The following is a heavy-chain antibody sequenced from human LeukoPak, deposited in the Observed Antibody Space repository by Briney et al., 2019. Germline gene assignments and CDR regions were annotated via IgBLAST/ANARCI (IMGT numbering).Heavy chain of an antibody. D-gene: IGHD3-22*01. Sequence: PSETLSLTCTVSGGSVSSGSHYWIWIRQPPGKRLEWIGYINDSGSTSYNPSLKSRVTISVDASQNQFSLKLTSVTAADPAVYYCARAVVLYYFDYWGQGTLVTVSS. V-gene: IGHV4-61*01. J-gene: IGHJ4*02. CDR2: INDSGST. CDR1: GGSVSSGSHY. CDR3: ARAVVLYYFDY.